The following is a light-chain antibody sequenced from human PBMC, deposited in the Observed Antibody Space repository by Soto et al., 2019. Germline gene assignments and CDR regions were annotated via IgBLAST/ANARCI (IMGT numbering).Light chain of an antibody. V-gene: IGKV3-20*01. J-gene: IGKJ4*01. CDR2: GAS. CDR1: QSVSRSY. Sequence: EIVLTQSPGTLSLSPGDRATLSCRASQSVSRSYLGWYQQKPGQAPRLLMYGASIRAAGVPDRFSGSGSGTEFTLTISSLQPEDFATYYCQQSYSTPCFGGGTKVDIK. CDR3: QQSYSTPC.